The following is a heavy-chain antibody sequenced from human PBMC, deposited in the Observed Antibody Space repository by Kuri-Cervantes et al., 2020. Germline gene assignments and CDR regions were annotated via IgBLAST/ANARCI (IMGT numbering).Heavy chain of an antibody. Sequence: GESLKISCAASGFTFSNYAMNWVRQAPGKGLEWVAVISYDGSNKYYADSVKGRFTISRDNSKNTLYLQMNSLRAEDTAVYYCAKSNDPYKSYYGMDVWGQGTTVTVSS. J-gene: IGHJ6*02. D-gene: IGHD1-1*01. V-gene: IGHV3-30*18. CDR1: GFTFSNYA. CDR3: AKSNDPYKSYYGMDV. CDR2: ISYDGSNK.